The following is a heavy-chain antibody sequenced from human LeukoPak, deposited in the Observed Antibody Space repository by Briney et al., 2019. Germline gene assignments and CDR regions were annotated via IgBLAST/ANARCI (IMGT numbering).Heavy chain of an antibody. CDR1: GGTFSSYA. D-gene: IGHD3-22*01. J-gene: IGHJ6*03. Sequence: SVKVSCKASGGTFSSYAISWVRQASGQGLEWMGGIIPIFGTANYAQKFQGRVTITADESTSTAYMELSSLRSEDTAVYYCARASFYYDSSGPDPYYYYYMDVWGKGPRSPSP. CDR3: ARASFYYDSSGPDPYYYYYMDV. V-gene: IGHV1-69*13. CDR2: IIPIFGTA.